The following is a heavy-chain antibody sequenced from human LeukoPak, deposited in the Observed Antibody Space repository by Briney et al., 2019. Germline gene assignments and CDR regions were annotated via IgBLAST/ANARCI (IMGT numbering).Heavy chain of an antibody. CDR3: AKNLRGNYDTLTAFDP. V-gene: IGHV3-23*01. Sequence: GGSLTLSCAASGFIFSNYPMAWVRQAPRKGLEWVSAITGTAYKTYYADSLKGRFTISRDNSKNTLYLQMNTLRAEDTAIYYCAKNLRGNYDTLTAFDPWGPGTLVTVSS. CDR1: GFIFSNYP. J-gene: IGHJ5*02. D-gene: IGHD3-9*01. CDR2: ITGTAYKT.